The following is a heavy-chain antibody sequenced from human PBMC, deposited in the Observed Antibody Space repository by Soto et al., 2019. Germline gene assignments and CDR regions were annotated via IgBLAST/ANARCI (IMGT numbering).Heavy chain of an antibody. CDR1: GFTFSSYA. CDR3: AKDRIVYCTNGVRPGYFQH. Sequence: GGSLRLSCAASGFTFSSYAMSWVRQAPGKGLEWVSAISGSGGSTYYADSVKGRFTISRDNSKNTLYLQMNSLRAEDTAVYYCAKDRIVYCTNGVRPGYFQHWGQGTLVTVSS. D-gene: IGHD2-8*01. CDR2: ISGSGGST. J-gene: IGHJ1*01. V-gene: IGHV3-23*01.